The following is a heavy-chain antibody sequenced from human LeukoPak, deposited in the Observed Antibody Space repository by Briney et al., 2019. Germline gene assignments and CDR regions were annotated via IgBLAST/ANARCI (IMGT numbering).Heavy chain of an antibody. CDR3: ARLAVAGTGAAYYYGINV. J-gene: IGHJ6*02. V-gene: IGHV5-51*01. Sequence: GESLKISCKGSGYIFTSYWIGWVRQMPGKGLEWMGIIYPGDSDTGKGLEWMGIVYPGDSDTRYSPSFQGQGTISADKSINTSYLQWSSLKASDTAIFYCARLAVAGTGAAYYYGINVWGQGTTVTVSS. CDR1: GYIFTSYW. D-gene: IGHD6-19*01. CDR2: VYPGDSDT.